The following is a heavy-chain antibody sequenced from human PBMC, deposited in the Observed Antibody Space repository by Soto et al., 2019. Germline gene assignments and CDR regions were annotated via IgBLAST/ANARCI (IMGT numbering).Heavy chain of an antibody. V-gene: IGHV3-30-3*01. CDR3: ERDRNYYASSGPCFEY. D-gene: IGHD3-22*01. CDR2: ISYDGSNK. J-gene: IGHJ4*02. Sequence: QVQMVESGGGVVQPGRSLRLSCAASGFTFSSYAMHWVRQAPGKGLEWLAVISYDGSNKYYADSVKGRFTISRDNSKTTLYPQMNSLRDEATAVYYCERDRNYYASSGPCFEYWGQGTMVTVSS. CDR1: GFTFSSYA.